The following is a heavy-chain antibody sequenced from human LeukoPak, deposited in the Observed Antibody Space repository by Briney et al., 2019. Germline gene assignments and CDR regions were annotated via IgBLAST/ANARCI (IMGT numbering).Heavy chain of an antibody. Sequence: ASVRVSCKASGYTFTAYYLHWVRQAPGQGLEWMGWINPNSGGTNYAQKFQGRVTMTRDTSISTAYMELSRLRSDDTAVYYCARDKAMAFDYWGQGTLVTVSS. J-gene: IGHJ4*02. V-gene: IGHV1-2*02. CDR3: ARDKAMAFDY. CDR2: INPNSGGT. D-gene: IGHD5-18*01. CDR1: GYTFTAYY.